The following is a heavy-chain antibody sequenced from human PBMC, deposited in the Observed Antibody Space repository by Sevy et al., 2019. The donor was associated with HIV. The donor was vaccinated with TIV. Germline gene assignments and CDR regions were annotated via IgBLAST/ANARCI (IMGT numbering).Heavy chain of an antibody. Sequence: SETLSLTCTVSGGSVSSGSYYWSWIRQPPGKGLEWIGYIYYSGSTNYNPSLKSRVTISVDTSKNHCSLKLSSVTAADTAVDYCERDRARTYYYDSSGYYFEAFDIWGQGTMVTVSS. CDR1: GGSVSSGSYY. V-gene: IGHV4-61*03. D-gene: IGHD3-22*01. CDR3: ERDRARTYYYDSSGYYFEAFDI. CDR2: IYYSGST. J-gene: IGHJ3*02.